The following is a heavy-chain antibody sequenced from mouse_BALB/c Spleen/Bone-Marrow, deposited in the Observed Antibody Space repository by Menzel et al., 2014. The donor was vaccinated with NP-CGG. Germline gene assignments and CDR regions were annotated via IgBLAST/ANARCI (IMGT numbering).Heavy chain of an antibody. CDR2: IWGDGST. CDR1: GFSLTGYG. Sequence: VMLVELGPGLVAPSQSLSITCTVSGFSLTGYGVSWVRQPPGKGLEWLGMIWGDGSTDYNSALKSRLSISKDNSKSQVFLKMNSLQTDDTARYYCARDSFLITRALDYWGQGTSVTVSS. J-gene: IGHJ4*01. D-gene: IGHD2-4*01. CDR3: ARDSFLITRALDY. V-gene: IGHV2-6-7*01.